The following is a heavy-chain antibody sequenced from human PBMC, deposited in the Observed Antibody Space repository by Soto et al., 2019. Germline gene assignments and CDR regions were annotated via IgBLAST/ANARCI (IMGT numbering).Heavy chain of an antibody. CDR2: ISWNSGSI. J-gene: IGHJ4*01. CDR1: GFTFDDYA. Sequence: GGSLRLSCAASGFTFDDYAMHWVRQAPGKGLEWVSGISWNSGSIGYADSVKGRFTISRDNAKNSLYLQMNSLRAEDTALYYCAKAPSSGWYPFDYRGQGTLVTVSS. V-gene: IGHV3-9*01. CDR3: AKAPSSGWYPFDY. D-gene: IGHD6-19*01.